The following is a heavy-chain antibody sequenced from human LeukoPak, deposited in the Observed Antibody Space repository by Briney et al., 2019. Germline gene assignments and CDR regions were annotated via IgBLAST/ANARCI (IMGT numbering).Heavy chain of an antibody. D-gene: IGHD2-15*01. CDR3: ARNSCPSGSCYDNRGYFDY. CDR2: INHSGST. Sequence: PGGSLRLSCAASGFTFSSYSMDWVRQAPGKGLEWIGEINHSGSTNYNPSLKSRITISVDTSKNQFSLKLSSVTAADTAVHYCARNSCPSGSCYDNRGYFDYWGQGTLVTVSS. V-gene: IGHV4-34*01. J-gene: IGHJ4*02. CDR1: GFTFSSYS.